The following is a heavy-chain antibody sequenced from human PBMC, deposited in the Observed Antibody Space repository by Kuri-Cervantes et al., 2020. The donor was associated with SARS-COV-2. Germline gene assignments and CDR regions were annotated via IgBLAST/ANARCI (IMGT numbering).Heavy chain of an antibody. CDR2: TRNKANSYTT. Sequence: GESLKISCAASGFTFSSYWMSWVRQAPGKGLEWVGRTRNKANSYTTEYAASVKGRFTISRDDSKNSLYLQMNSLKTEDTAVYYCTGGDDYWGQGTLVTVSS. CDR3: TGGDDY. V-gene: IGHV3-72*01. J-gene: IGHJ4*02. CDR1: GFTFSSYW.